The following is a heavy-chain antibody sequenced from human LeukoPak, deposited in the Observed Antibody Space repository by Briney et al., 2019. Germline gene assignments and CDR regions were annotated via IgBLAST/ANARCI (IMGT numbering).Heavy chain of an antibody. CDR3: ARDHFGAGRLFFDY. CDR2: ISTRSGTI. D-gene: IGHD3-10*01. J-gene: IGHJ4*02. CDR1: GFTFSDYS. Sequence: PGGSLRLSCAASGFTFSDYSMNWVRQAPGKGLEWLSYISTRSGTIYYADSVKGRFTISRGNAKNSLFLQMNSLRAEDTAVYYCARDHFGAGRLFFDYWGQGTLVTVSS. V-gene: IGHV3-48*04.